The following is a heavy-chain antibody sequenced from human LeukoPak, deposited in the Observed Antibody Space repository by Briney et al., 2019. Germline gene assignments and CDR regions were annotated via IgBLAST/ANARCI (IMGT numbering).Heavy chain of an antibody. CDR2: IWYDGSNK. CDR3: ARDHYDYDFWSGYYPYYYGMDV. J-gene: IGHJ6*02. CDR1: GFTFSSYG. Sequence: GGSLRLSCAASGFTFSSYGMHWVRQAPGKGLEWVAVIWYDGSNKYYADSVKGRFTISRDNSKNTLYLQMNSLRAEDTAVYYCARDHYDYDFWSGYYPYYYGMDVWGQGTTVTVSS. D-gene: IGHD3-3*01. V-gene: IGHV3-33*01.